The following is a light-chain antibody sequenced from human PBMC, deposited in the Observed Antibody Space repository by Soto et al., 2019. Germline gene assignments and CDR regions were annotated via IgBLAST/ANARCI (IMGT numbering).Light chain of an antibody. V-gene: IGLV2-23*01. Sequence: QSVLTQPASVSGSPGQSITISCTGTSSDVGSYNLVSWYQQHPGKAPKLMIYEGSKRPSGVSNRFSGSKSGNTASLTISGLQAEDEAEYYCCSDAGRFVVFGGGTKLTVL. CDR3: CSDAGRFVV. CDR1: SSDVGSYNL. J-gene: IGLJ2*01. CDR2: EGS.